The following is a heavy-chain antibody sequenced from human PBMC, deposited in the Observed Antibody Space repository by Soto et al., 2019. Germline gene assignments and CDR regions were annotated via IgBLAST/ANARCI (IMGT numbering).Heavy chain of an antibody. Sequence: EVQLLESGGGLVQPGGSLRLSCAASGFSFSIYAMSWVRQAPGKGLEWVCGISASGENTNYADSVKGRFTISRDNSKNTLYLQMNNLRVEDKAVYYCADGGEWSFNFEYWGQGTLVTVFS. J-gene: IGHJ4*02. CDR1: GFSFSIYA. V-gene: IGHV3-23*01. CDR2: ISASGENT. CDR3: ADGGEWSFNFEY. D-gene: IGHD3-3*01.